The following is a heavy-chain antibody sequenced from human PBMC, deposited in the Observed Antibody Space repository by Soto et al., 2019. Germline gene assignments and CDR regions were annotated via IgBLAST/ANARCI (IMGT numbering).Heavy chain of an antibody. J-gene: IGHJ6*02. V-gene: IGHV1-69*01. Sequence: QVQLVQSGAEVRKPGSSVRVSCKPSGGSFSKNAINWLRQAPGQGLEWMGGIIPIFGLTNYAPEFYGRLTITADESRSATYMDLSSLTSGDTAMYYCATVKVSCSGNFYFYHYYGMDVWGLGTSVTVSS. D-gene: IGHD3-3*01. CDR1: GGSFSKNA. CDR2: IIPIFGLT. CDR3: ATVKVSCSGNFYFYHYYGMDV.